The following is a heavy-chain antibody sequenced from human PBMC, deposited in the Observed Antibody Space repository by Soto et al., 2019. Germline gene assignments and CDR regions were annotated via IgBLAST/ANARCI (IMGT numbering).Heavy chain of an antibody. CDR2: IYHSGST. Sequence: SETLSLTCTVSGGSISSVGYYWSWIRQPPGKGLEWIGYIYHSGSTYYNPSLKSRVTISVDRSKNQFSLKLSSVTAADTAVYYCARSGTVVTNYFDYWGQGTLVTVSS. CDR3: ARSGTVVTNYFDY. J-gene: IGHJ4*02. V-gene: IGHV4-30-2*01. D-gene: IGHD2-21*02. CDR1: GGSISSVGYY.